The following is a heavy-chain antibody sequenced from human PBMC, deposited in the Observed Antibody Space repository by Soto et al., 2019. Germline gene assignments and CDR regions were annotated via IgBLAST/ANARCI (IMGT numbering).Heavy chain of an antibody. CDR1: GGTFSSYA. D-gene: IGHD5-12*01. V-gene: IGHV1-69*13. J-gene: IGHJ4*02. CDR2: IIPIFGTA. CDR3: ARLSGYDRDFDY. Sequence: GASVKVSCKASGGTFSSYAISWVRQAPGQGLEWMGGIIPIFGTAKYAQKFQGRVTITADESTSTADMELSSLRSKDTAVYYCARLSGYDRDFDYWGQGTLVTVSS.